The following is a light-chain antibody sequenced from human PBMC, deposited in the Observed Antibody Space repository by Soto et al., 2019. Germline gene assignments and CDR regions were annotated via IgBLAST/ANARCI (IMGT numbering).Light chain of an antibody. CDR1: QSILHSPNNKDA. CDR3: QQFYTTPT. J-gene: IGKJ1*01. CDR2: WAS. Sequence: DIVMTQSPDSLAVSLGERATINCKSSQSILHSPNNKDALTWYQQKPGQPPKLLINWASTRESGVPDRFSGAGSGTDFTLTISSLQAEDVAVYYCQQFYTTPTFGQGTRVELK. V-gene: IGKV4-1*01.